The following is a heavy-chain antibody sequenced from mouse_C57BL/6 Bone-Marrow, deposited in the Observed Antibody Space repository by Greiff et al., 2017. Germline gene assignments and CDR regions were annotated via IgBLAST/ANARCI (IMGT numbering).Heavy chain of an antibody. Sequence: VQLVESGPELVKPGASVKISCKASGYAFSSSWMNWVKQRPGKGLEWIGRIYPGDGDTNYNGKFKGKATLTADKSSSTAYMQLSSLTSEDSAVYFCARSGRVYFDYWGQGTTLTVSS. V-gene: IGHV1-82*01. CDR3: ARSGRVYFDY. CDR2: IYPGDGDT. D-gene: IGHD3-1*01. J-gene: IGHJ2*01. CDR1: GYAFSSSW.